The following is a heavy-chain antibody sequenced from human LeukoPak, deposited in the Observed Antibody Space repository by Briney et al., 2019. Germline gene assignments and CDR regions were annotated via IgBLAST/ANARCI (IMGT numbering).Heavy chain of an antibody. V-gene: IGHV3-30*02. CDR3: AKHPTYPPLAN. CDR1: GFTFSSYG. J-gene: IGHJ4*02. CDR2: IRYDGSNK. Sequence: GGSLRLSCAASGFTFSSYGMHWVRQAPGKGLEWVAFIRYDGSNKYYADSVKGRFTISRDNSKNTLYLQMNSLRAEDTAVYYCAKHPTYPPLANGAQEPLVPAPS.